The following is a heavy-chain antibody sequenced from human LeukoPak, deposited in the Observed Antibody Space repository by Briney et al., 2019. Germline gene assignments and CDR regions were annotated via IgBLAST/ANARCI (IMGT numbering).Heavy chain of an antibody. Sequence: ASVKVSCKASGYTFTSYDINWVRQATGQGLEWMGWMNPNSGNTGYAQKFQGRVTMTRNTSISTAYMELSSLRSEDTAVYYCARRYCSSTSCYLSVRVAIYYYFDYWGQGTLVTVSS. V-gene: IGHV1-8*01. D-gene: IGHD2-2*01. CDR1: GYTFTSYD. CDR3: ARRYCSSTSCYLSVRVAIYYYFDY. J-gene: IGHJ4*02. CDR2: MNPNSGNT.